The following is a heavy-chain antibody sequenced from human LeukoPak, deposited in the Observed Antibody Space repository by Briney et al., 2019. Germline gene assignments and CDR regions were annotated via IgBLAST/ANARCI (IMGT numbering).Heavy chain of an antibody. V-gene: IGHV5-51*01. Sequence: GAPLQISSKGSGYGFTHYWIGWVRPMPGKGLEWMGLIYPADSDTRYSPSFQGQVTISADKSINTAYLQWSSLKASDTAMYYCARFWTGYSDYWGQGTLVTVSS. CDR3: ARFWTGYSDY. D-gene: IGHD3/OR15-3a*01. CDR1: GYGFTHYW. J-gene: IGHJ4*02. CDR2: IYPADSDT.